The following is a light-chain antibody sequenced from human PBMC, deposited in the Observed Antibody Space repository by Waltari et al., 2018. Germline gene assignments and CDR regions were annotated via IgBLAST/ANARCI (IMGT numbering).Light chain of an antibody. J-gene: IGKJ4*01. Sequence: EIFLTQSPGTLSLSPGERATLYCRASQSISSSSLAWYRQKPGQAPRLLMYETSNRATGIPDRVSGSWSGTDFTLTISRLEPEDFAVYYCQQRGNWPPSFGGGTKVEIK. CDR2: ETS. CDR1: QSISSSS. CDR3: QQRGNWPPS. V-gene: IGKV3D-20*02.